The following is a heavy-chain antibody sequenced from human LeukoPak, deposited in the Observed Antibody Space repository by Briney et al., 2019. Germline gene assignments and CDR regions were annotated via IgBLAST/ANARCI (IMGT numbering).Heavy chain of an antibody. J-gene: IGHJ6*02. CDR3: AKTVTTVTTSHYYYGMDV. CDR1: GFTFSSYA. CDR2: ISGSGGST. D-gene: IGHD4-17*01. V-gene: IGHV3-23*01. Sequence: PGGSLRLSCAASGFTFSSYAMSWVRQAPGKGLEWVSAISGSGGSTYYADSVKGRFTISRDNSKNTLYLQMNSLRAEDTAVYYCAKTVTTVTTSHYYYGMDVWGQGTTVTVSS.